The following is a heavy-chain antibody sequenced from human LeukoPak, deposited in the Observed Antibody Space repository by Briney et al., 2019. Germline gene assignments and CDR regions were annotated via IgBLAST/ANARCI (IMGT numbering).Heavy chain of an antibody. J-gene: IGHJ6*02. CDR3: AKDDYYYYGMDV. Sequence: GGSLRLSCAASGFTGSSNYVSWVRQAPGMGLEWVSAIHSSGATCYADSVKGRFTISRDNSKNTLYLQMNSLRAEDTAVYYCAKDDYYYYGMDVWGQGTTVTVSS. CDR1: GFTGSSNY. V-gene: IGHV3-66*03. CDR2: IHSSGAT.